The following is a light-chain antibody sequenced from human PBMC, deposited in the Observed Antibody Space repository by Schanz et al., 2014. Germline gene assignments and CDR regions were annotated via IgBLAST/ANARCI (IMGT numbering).Light chain of an antibody. CDR1: QNITNF. V-gene: IGKV1-39*01. CDR2: GTS. CDR3: QQSYRTPWT. J-gene: IGKJ1*01. Sequence: DIQMTQSPSSLSASVGDRVTITCRASQNITNFLNWYQQIPGKAPKLLIYGTSSFQSGVPSRFSGSGSGTDFTLSISSLQPEDFVTYYCQQSYRTPWTFGQGTKVEIK.